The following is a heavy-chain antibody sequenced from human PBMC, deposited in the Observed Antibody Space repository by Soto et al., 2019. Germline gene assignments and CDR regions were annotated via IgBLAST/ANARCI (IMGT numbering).Heavy chain of an antibody. CDR2: ISGSGGST. J-gene: IGHJ5*02. CDR1: GFTFSSYA. D-gene: IGHD3-9*01. Sequence: EVQLLESGGGLVQPGGSLRLSCAASGFTFSSYAMSWVRQAPGKGLEWVSAISGSGGSTYYADSVKGRFTISRDNSKNTLYLQMNSLRAEDTAVYYCAKRDYDILTGYYSFFWFDPWGQGTLVTVSS. CDR3: AKRDYDILTGYYSFFWFDP. V-gene: IGHV3-23*01.